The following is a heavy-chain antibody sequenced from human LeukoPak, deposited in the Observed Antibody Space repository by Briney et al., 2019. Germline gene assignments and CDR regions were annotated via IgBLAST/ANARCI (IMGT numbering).Heavy chain of an antibody. CDR3: AKGYSSSSRGYFNY. CDR1: GFTFSTSG. V-gene: IGHV3-48*01. D-gene: IGHD6-6*01. CDR2: IGTGSSDI. J-gene: IGHJ4*02. Sequence: GGSLRLSCAGSGFTFSTSGMNWVRQAPGEGLELVSFIGTGSSDIYYADSVKGRFTISRDNSKNTLYLQMNSLRAEDTAVYYCAKGYSSSSRGYFNYWGQGTLVTVSS.